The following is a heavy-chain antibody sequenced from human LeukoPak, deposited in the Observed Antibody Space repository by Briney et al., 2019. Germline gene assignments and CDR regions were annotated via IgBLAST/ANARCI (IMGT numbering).Heavy chain of an antibody. J-gene: IGHJ6*03. V-gene: IGHV3-30*04. CDR3: ARVAAAGTYSYYYITV. CDR1: GFTLSSYA. Sequence: PGGSLRLSRAASGFTLSSYALYGVSQAPGNRLEWAAVISYDGSNKNYADSVKGRFSTSRHNSKNTLYLQMNSLRTEDTAVYFCARVAAAGTYSYYYITVSGEPSSVTVSS. CDR2: ISYDGSNK. D-gene: IGHD6-13*01.